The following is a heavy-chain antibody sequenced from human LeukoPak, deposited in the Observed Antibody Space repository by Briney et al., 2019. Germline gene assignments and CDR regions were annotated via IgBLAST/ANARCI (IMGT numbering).Heavy chain of an antibody. J-gene: IGHJ6*03. CDR2: MNPNSGNT. CDR3: ARARRRAIDYYYYYDMDV. CDR1: GYTFTSYD. D-gene: IGHD3-10*01. V-gene: IGHV1-8*01. Sequence: ASVKVSCKASGYTFTSYDINWVRQATGQGLEWMGWMNPNSGNTGYAQKFQGRVTMTRNTSISTAYMELSSLRSEDTAVYYCARARRRAIDYYYYYDMDVWGKGTTVTVSS.